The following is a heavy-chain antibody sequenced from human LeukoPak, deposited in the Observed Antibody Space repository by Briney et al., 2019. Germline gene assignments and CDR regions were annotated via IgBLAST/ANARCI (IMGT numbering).Heavy chain of an antibody. CDR1: GGSVSRGGYY. Sequence: PSETLSLTCTVSGGSVSRGGYYWNWIRQHPGKGLEWIGFTSYSEGTYYNPSLMSRITISVDRSQNQFSLKMRDVTAADTAVYFCATADWKSFYFDSWGQGALVAVSS. J-gene: IGHJ4*02. D-gene: IGHD1-1*01. CDR2: TSYSEGT. CDR3: ATADWKSFYFDS. V-gene: IGHV4-31*03.